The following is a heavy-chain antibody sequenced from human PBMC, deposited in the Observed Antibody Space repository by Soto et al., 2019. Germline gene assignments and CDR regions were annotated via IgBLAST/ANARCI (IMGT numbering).Heavy chain of an antibody. J-gene: IGHJ4*02. V-gene: IGHV3-NL1*01. D-gene: IGHD6-19*01. Sequence: GSLRLSCVASGFTFSDDGMHWVRQAPGKGLVWVSRIDTYGSATKYADSVEGRFTISRDSSKNTVSLEMTSLRAEDTAVYYCAKGGRQWLVTSDFNYWGQGA. CDR3: AKGGRQWLVTSDFNY. CDR1: GFTFSDDG. CDR2: IDTYGSAT.